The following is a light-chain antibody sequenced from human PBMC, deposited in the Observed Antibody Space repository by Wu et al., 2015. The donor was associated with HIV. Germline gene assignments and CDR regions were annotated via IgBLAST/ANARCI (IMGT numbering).Light chain of an antibody. CDR1: EYWQE. Sequence: ATLLLQGESEYWQELSLVPAETWPRLHGSSIYGASTRATGIPARFSGSGSGTEFTLTINRMQSEDFAVYYCHQYNNWPPKSTFGQGTKVEIK. CDR2: GAS. V-gene: IGKV3-15*01. J-gene: IGKJ1*01. CDR3: HQYNNWPPKST.